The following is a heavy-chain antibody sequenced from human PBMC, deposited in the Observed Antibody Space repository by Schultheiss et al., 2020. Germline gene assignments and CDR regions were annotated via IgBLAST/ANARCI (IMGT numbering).Heavy chain of an antibody. J-gene: IGHJ6*03. D-gene: IGHD2-2*01. CDR1: GFTFDDYA. CDR2: IWYDGSNK. V-gene: IGHV3-33*06. CDR3: AKEGGDIVVVPAAQYYYYYYYMDV. Sequence: GESLKISCAASGFTFDDYAMHWVRQAPGKGLEWVAVIWYDGSNKYYADSVKGRFTISRDNSKNTLYLQMNSLRAEDTAVYYCAKEGGDIVVVPAAQYYYYYYYMDVWGKGTTVTVSS.